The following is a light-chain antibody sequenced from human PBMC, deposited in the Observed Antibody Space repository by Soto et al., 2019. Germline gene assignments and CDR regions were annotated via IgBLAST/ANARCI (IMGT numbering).Light chain of an antibody. CDR3: QQTYRTPPT. Sequence: DIQMTQSPSSLSASVGDRVTITCRASQDISTYLNWYQQKPGKAPNLLIYTASTLQSGVPSRFSGSGSGTDFTLIINSLQPEDFATYHCQQTYRTPPTFGKGTKVDIK. CDR2: TAS. V-gene: IGKV1-39*01. J-gene: IGKJ1*01. CDR1: QDISTY.